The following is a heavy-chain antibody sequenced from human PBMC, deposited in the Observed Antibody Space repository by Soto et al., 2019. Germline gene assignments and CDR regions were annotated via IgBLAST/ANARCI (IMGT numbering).Heavy chain of an antibody. CDR2: INSDGSST. D-gene: IGHD6-19*01. CDR3: AVAVAGPTAIGY. V-gene: IGHV3-74*01. Sequence: EVQLVESGGGLVQPGGSLRLSCAAFGFTFSSYWMHWVRQAPGKGLVWVSRINSDGSSTSYADSVKGRFTISRDNAKNTLYLQMNSLRAEDTAVYYCAVAVAGPTAIGYWGQGTLVTVSS. J-gene: IGHJ4*02. CDR1: GFTFSSYW.